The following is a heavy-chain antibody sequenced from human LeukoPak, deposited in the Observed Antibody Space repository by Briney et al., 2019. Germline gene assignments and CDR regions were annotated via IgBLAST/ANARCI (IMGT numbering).Heavy chain of an antibody. D-gene: IGHD6-19*01. CDR3: AKDQHLPGIAVAPNIY. J-gene: IGHJ4*02. CDR2: ISGSGGST. V-gene: IGHV3-23*01. CDR1: GFTFSSYW. Sequence: HPGGPLRLSCAASGFTFSSYWVSWVRQAPGKGLEWVSAISGSGGSTYYADSVKGRFTISRDNSKNTLYLQMNSLRAEDTAVYYCAKDQHLPGIAVAPNIYWGQGTLVTVSS.